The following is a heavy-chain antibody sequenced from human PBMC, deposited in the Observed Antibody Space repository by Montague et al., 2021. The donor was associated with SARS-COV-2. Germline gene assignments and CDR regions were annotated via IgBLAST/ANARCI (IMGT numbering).Heavy chain of an antibody. V-gene: IGHV4-38-2*02. Sequence: SETLSLTCTVSGYSISSGYYWGWIRQPPGKGLEWFGRIHHSGSTYYNPSLKSRVTISVDTSKNQFSLKLSSVTAADTAVYYCARERRYCSGGSCYSGWFDPWGQGTLVTVSS. J-gene: IGHJ5*02. D-gene: IGHD2-15*01. CDR2: IHHSGST. CDR1: GYSISSGYY. CDR3: ARERRYCSGGSCYSGWFDP.